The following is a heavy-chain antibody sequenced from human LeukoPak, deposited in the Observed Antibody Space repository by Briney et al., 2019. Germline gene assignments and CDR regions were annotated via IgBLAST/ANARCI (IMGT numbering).Heavy chain of an antibody. CDR3: ARDGSTSPYYYGMDV. CDR1: GFTFSSYG. D-gene: IGHD2-2*01. CDR2: IWYDGSNK. J-gene: IGHJ6*02. V-gene: IGHV3-33*08. Sequence: GGSLRLSCAASGFTFSSYGMHWVRQAPGKGLEWVAVIWYDGSNKYYADSVKGRFTISRDSSKNTLYLQMNSLRAEDTAVYYCARDGSTSPYYYGMDVWGQGTTVTVSS.